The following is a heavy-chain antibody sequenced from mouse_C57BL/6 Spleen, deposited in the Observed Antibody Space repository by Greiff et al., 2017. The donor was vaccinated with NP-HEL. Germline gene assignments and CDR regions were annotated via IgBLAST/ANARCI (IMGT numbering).Heavy chain of an antibody. Sequence: QVQLQQSGPGLVQPSQSLSITCTVSGFSLTSYGVHWVRQSPGKGLEWLGVIWRGGSTDYNAAFMSRLSITKDNSKSQVFFKMNSLQADDTAIYYCAKNRRDWDVVYFDYWGQGTTLTVSS. CDR3: AKNRRDWDVVYFDY. CDR1: GFSLTSYG. D-gene: IGHD4-1*01. J-gene: IGHJ2*01. CDR2: IWRGGST. V-gene: IGHV2-5*01.